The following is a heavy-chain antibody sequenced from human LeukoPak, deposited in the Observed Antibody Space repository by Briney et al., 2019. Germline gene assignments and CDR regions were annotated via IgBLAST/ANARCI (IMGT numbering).Heavy chain of an antibody. V-gene: IGHV4-30-4*08. Sequence: SETLSLTCTVPGGSISSSSYYWGWIRQPPGKGLEWIGYIYYSGSTYYNPSLKSRVTISVDTSKNQFSLKLSSVTAADTAVYYCARDGGYDFWSGYYTKVYWFDPWGQGTLVTVSS. CDR3: ARDGGYDFWSGYYTKVYWFDP. J-gene: IGHJ5*02. CDR1: GGSISSSSYY. D-gene: IGHD3-3*01. CDR2: IYYSGST.